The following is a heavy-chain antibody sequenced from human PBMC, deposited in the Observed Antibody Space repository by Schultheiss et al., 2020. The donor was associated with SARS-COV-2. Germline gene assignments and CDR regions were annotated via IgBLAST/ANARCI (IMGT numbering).Heavy chain of an antibody. CDR1: GFTFSSYW. D-gene: IGHD4-17*01. V-gene: IGHV3-15*01. Sequence: GGSLRPSCAASGFTFSSYWMSWVRQAPGKGLEWVGRIKSKTDGGTTDYAAPVKGRFTISRDDSKNTLYLQMNSLKTEDTAVYYCTTDWTVTDAFDIWGQGTMVTVSS. CDR3: TTDWTVTDAFDI. J-gene: IGHJ3*02. CDR2: IKSKTDGGTT.